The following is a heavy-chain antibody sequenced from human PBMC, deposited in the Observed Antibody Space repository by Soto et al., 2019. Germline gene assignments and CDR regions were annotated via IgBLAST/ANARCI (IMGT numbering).Heavy chain of an antibody. CDR1: GYIFTSYY. CDR3: ARDNIVLVPAAIIYYSGMDV. D-gene: IGHD2-2*02. CDR2: INPSGGTT. V-gene: IGHV1-46*01. Sequence: GASVKVSWKAAGYIFTSYYIHWGRQAPGQGLEWMGLINPSGGTTNYAQKFQGRVTMTRNTSISTAYMELSSLRSEDTAVYYCARDNIVLVPAAIIYYSGMDVWGQGTTVTVSS. J-gene: IGHJ6*02.